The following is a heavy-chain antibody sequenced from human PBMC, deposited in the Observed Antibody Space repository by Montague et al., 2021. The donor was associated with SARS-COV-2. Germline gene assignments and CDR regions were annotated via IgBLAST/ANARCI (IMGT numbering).Heavy chain of an antibody. CDR3: ARHCVVRGVSAGWFDP. Sequence: SETLSLTCTVSGGSISSSSYYWGWIRQPPGKGLEWIGSIYYSGSTYYNPSLKSRVTISGDTSKNQFSLKLSSVTAADTAVYYCARHCVVRGVSAGWFDPWGQGTLVTVSS. D-gene: IGHD3-10*01. J-gene: IGHJ5*02. CDR2: IYYSGST. CDR1: GGSISSSSYY. V-gene: IGHV4-39*01.